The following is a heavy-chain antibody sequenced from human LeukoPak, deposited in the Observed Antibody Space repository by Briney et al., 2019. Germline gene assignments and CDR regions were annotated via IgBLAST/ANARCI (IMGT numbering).Heavy chain of an antibody. J-gene: IGHJ5*02. CDR3: AKEGIAVAANYNWFDP. Sequence: SGGSLRLSCAASGFTFSSYGMHWVRQAPGKGLEWVAVISYDGSNKYYADSVKGRFTISRDNSKNTLYLQMNSLRAEDTAVYYCAKEGIAVAANYNWFDPWGQGTLVTVSS. CDR2: ISYDGSNK. V-gene: IGHV3-30*18. CDR1: GFTFSSYG. D-gene: IGHD6-19*01.